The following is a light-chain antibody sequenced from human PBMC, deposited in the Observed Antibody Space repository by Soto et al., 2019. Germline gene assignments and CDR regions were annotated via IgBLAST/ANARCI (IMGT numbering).Light chain of an antibody. CDR3: QQYGTSPST. CDR2: GAS. Sequence: ENVLTQSPGTLSLSPGERATLSCRASQTVSSYLTWYQQRPGQAPRLLIYGASKRATGIPDRFSGSGSGTDFTLTISRLEPEDFALYYCQQYGTSPSTFGQGTRLEIK. J-gene: IGKJ5*01. V-gene: IGKV3-20*01. CDR1: QTVSSY.